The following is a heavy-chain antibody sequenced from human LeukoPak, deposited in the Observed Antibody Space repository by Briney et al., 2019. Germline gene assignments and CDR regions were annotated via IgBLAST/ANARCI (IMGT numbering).Heavy chain of an antibody. V-gene: IGHV1-2*02. CDR2: INPNSGGT. J-gene: IGHJ6*03. D-gene: IGHD2-2*02. CDR3: AREGWNCSSTSCYTNYYYYYMDV. Sequence: ASVKVSCKASGYTFTGYYMHWVRQAPGQGLEWMGWINPNSGGTNYAQKFQGRVTMTRDTSISTAYMELSRLRSDDTAVYYCAREGWNCSSTSCYTNYYYYYMDVWGKGTTVTVSS. CDR1: GYTFTGYY.